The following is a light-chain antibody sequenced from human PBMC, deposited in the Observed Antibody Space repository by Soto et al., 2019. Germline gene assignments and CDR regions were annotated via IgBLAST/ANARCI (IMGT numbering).Light chain of an antibody. J-gene: IGLJ1*01. CDR1: SSDVGGYNY. Sequence: QSVLTQPASVSGSPGQSITISCTGTSSDVGGYNYVSWYQQHPGKAPKLMIYDVSNRPSGVSNRFSGSKSGNTASLTISGLQAEDEADYYCSSYTSXSPHVFGTGTKVTVL. CDR2: DVS. CDR3: SSYTSXSPHV. V-gene: IGLV2-14*01.